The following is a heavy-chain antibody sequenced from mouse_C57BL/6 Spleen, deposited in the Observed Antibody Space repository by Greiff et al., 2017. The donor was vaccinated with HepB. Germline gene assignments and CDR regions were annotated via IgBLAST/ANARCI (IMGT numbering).Heavy chain of an antibody. CDR2: IWSGGST. D-gene: IGHD1-1*01. CDR3: ARNESTTVVADWYFDV. J-gene: IGHJ1*03. V-gene: IGHV2-2*01. Sequence: QVQLKQSGPGLVQPSQSLSITCTVSGFSLTSYGVHWVRQSPGKGLEWLGVIWSGGSTDYNAAFISRLSISKDNSKSQVFFKMNSLQADDTAIYYCARNESTTVVADWYFDVWGTGTTVTVSS. CDR1: GFSLTSYG.